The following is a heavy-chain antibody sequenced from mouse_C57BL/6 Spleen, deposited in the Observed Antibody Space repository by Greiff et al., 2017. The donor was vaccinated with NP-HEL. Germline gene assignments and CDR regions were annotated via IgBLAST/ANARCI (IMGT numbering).Heavy chain of an antibody. Sequence: EVQLQQSGPGLVKPSQSLSLTCSVTGYSITSGYYWNWIRQFPGNKLEWMGYISYDGSNNYNPSLKNRISLTRDTSKNQFFLKLNSVTTEDTATYYCARAHYYYGSSYFDYWGQGTTLTVSS. V-gene: IGHV3-6*01. CDR1: GYSITSGYY. J-gene: IGHJ2*01. D-gene: IGHD1-1*01. CDR2: ISYDGSN. CDR3: ARAHYYYGSSYFDY.